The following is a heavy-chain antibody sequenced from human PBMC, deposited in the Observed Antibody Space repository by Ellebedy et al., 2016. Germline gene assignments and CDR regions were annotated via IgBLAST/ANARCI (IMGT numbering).Heavy chain of an antibody. V-gene: IGHV1-18*01. D-gene: IGHD1-14*01. CDR3: ARDSGRASHFRTCGDY. CDR2: ISAYNGNT. CDR1: GYTFTSYG. Sequence: ASVKVSCKASGYTFTSYGISWVRQAPGQGLERMGWISAYNGNTNYAQNLQGRVTMTTDTSTGTVYMELRRLISDDTAVYYCARDSGRASHFRTCGDYWGQGTLVTVSS. J-gene: IGHJ4*02.